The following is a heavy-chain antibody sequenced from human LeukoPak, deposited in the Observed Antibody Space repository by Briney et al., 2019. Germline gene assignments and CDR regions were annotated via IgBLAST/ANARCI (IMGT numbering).Heavy chain of an antibody. D-gene: IGHD5-12*01. CDR2: ISSSSSTI. CDR1: GFTFSSYS. V-gene: IGHV3-48*02. Sequence: PGGSLRLSCAASGFTFSSYSMNWVRQAPGKGLEWVSYISSSSSTIYYADSVKGRFTISRDNAKNSLYLQMNSVRDEDTAVYYCASVSTPRGYSRYYYMDVWGKGTTVTVSS. J-gene: IGHJ6*03. CDR3: ASVSTPRGYSRYYYMDV.